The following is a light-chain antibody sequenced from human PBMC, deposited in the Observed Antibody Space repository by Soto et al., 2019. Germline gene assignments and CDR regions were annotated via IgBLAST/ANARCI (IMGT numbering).Light chain of an antibody. Sequence: QSALTQPPSASGSPGQSVTISCTGTSSDVGGYNYVSWYQQHPGKAPKLMIYEVSKRPSGVPDRFPGSKSGNTASLTVSGLQAEDEADYYCSSYAGSHYVFGTGTKVTVL. CDR2: EVS. V-gene: IGLV2-8*01. CDR3: SSYAGSHYV. J-gene: IGLJ1*01. CDR1: SSDVGGYNY.